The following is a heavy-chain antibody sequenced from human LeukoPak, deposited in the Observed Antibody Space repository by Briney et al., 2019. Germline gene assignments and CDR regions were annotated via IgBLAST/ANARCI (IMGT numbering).Heavy chain of an antibody. CDR2: INPNSGGT. Sequence: ASVKVSCKASGYTFTVYYMHWVRQAPGQGLEWMGWINPNSGGTNYAQKFQGRVTMTRDTSISTAYMELSRLRSDDTAVYYSAREKMDVAAIRWFDPWGQGTLVTVSS. V-gene: IGHV1-2*02. CDR3: AREKMDVAAIRWFDP. CDR1: GYTFTVYY. J-gene: IGHJ5*02. D-gene: IGHD2-15*01.